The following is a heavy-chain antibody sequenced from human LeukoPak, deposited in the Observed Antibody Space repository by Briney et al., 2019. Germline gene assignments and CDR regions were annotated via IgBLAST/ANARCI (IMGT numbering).Heavy chain of an antibody. Sequence: SETLSLTCTVSGGSISSGGYYWTWIRQPPGEGLEWIGTIFYSGSTSYNPSLKSRVTISVDTSKNQFSLKLSSVTAADTAVYYCARHYQLLHFDFWGQGTLVTVSS. J-gene: IGHJ4*02. CDR1: GGSISSGGYY. CDR2: IFYSGST. D-gene: IGHD2-2*01. V-gene: IGHV4-39*01. CDR3: ARHYQLLHFDF.